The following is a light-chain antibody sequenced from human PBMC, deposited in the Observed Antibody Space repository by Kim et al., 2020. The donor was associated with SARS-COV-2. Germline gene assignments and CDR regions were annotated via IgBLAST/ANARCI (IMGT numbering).Light chain of an antibody. CDR2: EVT. Sequence: QSALTQPPSASGSPGQSVTISCTGSSSDVGGFNFVSWYQQYPGKAPKLMIYEVTKRPSGVPDRFSGSKSGNTASLTVSGLQAEDEADYFCISYAGSNNFVFGTGTKVTVL. V-gene: IGLV2-8*01. CDR1: SSDVGGFNF. CDR3: ISYAGSNNFV. J-gene: IGLJ1*01.